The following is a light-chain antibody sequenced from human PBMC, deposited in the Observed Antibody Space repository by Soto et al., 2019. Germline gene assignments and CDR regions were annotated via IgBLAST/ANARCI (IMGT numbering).Light chain of an antibody. CDR2: EVS. J-gene: IGLJ1*01. V-gene: IGLV2-23*02. CDR1: SSDVGSYNL. CDR3: CSYAGSYV. Sequence: QSVLTQPASVSGSPGQSITISCTGTSSDVGSYNLVSWYQQHPGKAPKLMIYEVSKRPSGVSNRFSGSKSGNTASLTISGLQAEDEADYYCCSYAGSYVFGIGTKVTVL.